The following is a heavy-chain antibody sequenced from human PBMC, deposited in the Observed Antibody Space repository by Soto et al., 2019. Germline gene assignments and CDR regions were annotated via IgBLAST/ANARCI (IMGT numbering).Heavy chain of an antibody. CDR3: ATVARAY. Sequence: PSVSLGLSFAVSGITFSTYSMNWVRQAPGRGLEWVAYIDSVTGIINYAESVKGRFIISRDNVEKKLFLQMNSLRHEDTAVYYCATVARAYWGQGALVTVSS. J-gene: IGHJ4*02. CDR1: GITFSTYS. V-gene: IGHV3-48*02. CDR2: IDSVTGII.